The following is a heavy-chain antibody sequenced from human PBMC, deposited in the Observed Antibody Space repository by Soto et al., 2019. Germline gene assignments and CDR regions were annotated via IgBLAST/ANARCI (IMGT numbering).Heavy chain of an antibody. Sequence: HPGGSLRLSCAASGFTFDDNAMHWVRQVPGKGLEWVSGISWNSGSMGYADSVKGRFTISRDNAKNSLYLHMNSLRAEDTALYYCVKGGYYYYYAMDVWGQGTTVTVSS. CDR2: ISWNSGSM. V-gene: IGHV3-9*01. J-gene: IGHJ6*02. CDR3: VKGGYYYYYAMDV. D-gene: IGHD2-15*01. CDR1: GFTFDDNA.